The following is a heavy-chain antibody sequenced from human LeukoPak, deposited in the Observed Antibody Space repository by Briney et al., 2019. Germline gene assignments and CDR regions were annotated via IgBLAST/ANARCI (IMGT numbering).Heavy chain of an antibody. D-gene: IGHD3-10*01. Sequence: GGSLRLSCAAPGFTFSSYEMNWVRQAPGKGLEWVSYISSGSSYVYYADSVKGRFTISRDNAKNSLYLQMNSLRAEDTAVYYCARAKPKNMVRGLIMRRESRYYFDYWGQGTLVTVSS. J-gene: IGHJ4*02. CDR3: ARAKPKNMVRGLIMRRESRYYFDY. V-gene: IGHV3-21*05. CDR1: GFTFSSYE. CDR2: ISSGSSYV.